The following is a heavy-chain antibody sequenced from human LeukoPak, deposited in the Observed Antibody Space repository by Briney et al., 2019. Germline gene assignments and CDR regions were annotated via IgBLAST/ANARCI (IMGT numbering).Heavy chain of an antibody. CDR2: IKSKTDGGTT. CDR3: TTDGVVVVAAPPGFDY. Sequence: GGSLRLSCAASGFTFSNAWMSWVRQAPGKGLEWVGRIKSKTDGGTTDYAAPAKGRFTISRDDSKNTLYLQMNSLKTEDTAVYYCTTDGVVVVAAPPGFDYWGQGTLDTVSS. J-gene: IGHJ4*02. D-gene: IGHD2-15*01. CDR1: GFTFSNAW. V-gene: IGHV3-15*01.